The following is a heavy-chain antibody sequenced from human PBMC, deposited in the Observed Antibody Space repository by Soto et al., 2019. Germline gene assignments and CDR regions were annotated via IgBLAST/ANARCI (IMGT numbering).Heavy chain of an antibody. CDR2: MDPNSGST. J-gene: IGHJ6*02. Sequence: QAQLVQSGAEVKKPGASVKVSCKASGYTFTSYDSNWVRQAPGQGLEWLGWMDPNSGSTGYAQYFQGRVTMTRNISINTAHMELSSLRSEDTAVYYCARERKCDFWRKGLDVWGQGTTVTVSS. D-gene: IGHD3-3*01. CDR1: GYTFTSYD. CDR3: ARERKCDFWRKGLDV. V-gene: IGHV1-8*01.